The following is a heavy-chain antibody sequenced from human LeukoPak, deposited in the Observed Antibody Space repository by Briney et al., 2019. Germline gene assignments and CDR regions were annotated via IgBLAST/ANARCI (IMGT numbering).Heavy chain of an antibody. V-gene: IGHV3-7*01. D-gene: IGHD6-19*01. CDR2: IKQDGSEK. Sequence: GGSLRLSCAASGFTFSSYWMSWVRQAPGKGLEWVANIKQDGSEKYYVDSVKGRFTISRDNSKNTLYLRMNSLRAEDTTVYYCAKPAGVAGTGYFDYWGQGTLVTVSS. CDR1: GFTFSSYW. CDR3: AKPAGVAGTGYFDY. J-gene: IGHJ4*02.